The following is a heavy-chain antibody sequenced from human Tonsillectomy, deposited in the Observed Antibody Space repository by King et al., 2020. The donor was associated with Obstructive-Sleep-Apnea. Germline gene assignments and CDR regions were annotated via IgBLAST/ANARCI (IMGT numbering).Heavy chain of an antibody. D-gene: IGHD2-15*01. V-gene: IGHV4-39*01. Sequence: QLQESGPGLVKPSETLSLTCTVSAGSISSSNYYWAWIRQPPGKGLEWLGSIYDSGSTYYNPSLKRRVTISVDTSKNLFSLNLRSVTATDTAIYFCARLPWLVVADDYWGQGTLVTVSS. CDR3: ARLPWLVVADDY. J-gene: IGHJ4*02. CDR2: IYDSGST. CDR1: AGSISSSNYY.